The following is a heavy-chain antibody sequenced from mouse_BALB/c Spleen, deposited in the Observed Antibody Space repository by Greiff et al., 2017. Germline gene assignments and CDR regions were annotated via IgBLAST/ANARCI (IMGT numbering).Heavy chain of an antibody. Sequence: VQLQQSGAELARPGASVKMSCKASGYTFTSYWMHWVKQRPGQGLEWIGYINPSTGYTEYNQKFKDKATLTADKSSSTAYMQLSSLTSEDSAVYYCVSPITTVGFDYWGQGTTLTVSS. CDR1: GYTFTSYW. CDR3: VSPITTVGFDY. D-gene: IGHD1-1*01. V-gene: IGHV1-4*01. CDR2: INPSTGYT. J-gene: IGHJ2*01.